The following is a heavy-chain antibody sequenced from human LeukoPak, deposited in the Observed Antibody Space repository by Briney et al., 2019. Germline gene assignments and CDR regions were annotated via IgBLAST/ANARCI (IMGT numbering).Heavy chain of an antibody. J-gene: IGHJ4*02. V-gene: IGHV4-61*02. D-gene: IGHD6-13*01. Sequence: SETLSLTCTVSGGSISSGSYYWSWIRQPAGKGLEWIGRIYTSGSTNYNPSLKSRVTLSVDTSKNQVSLRLTSVTAADTAVYYCARGSAWFLFWGQGTLLTVSS. CDR3: ARGSAWFLF. CDR1: GGSISSGSYY. CDR2: IYTSGST.